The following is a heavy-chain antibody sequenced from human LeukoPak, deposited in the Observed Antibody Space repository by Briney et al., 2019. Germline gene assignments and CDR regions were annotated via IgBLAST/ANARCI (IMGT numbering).Heavy chain of an antibody. J-gene: IGHJ3*02. D-gene: IGHD2-15*01. CDR1: GGSLSGYY. CDR2: IYTSGST. V-gene: IGHV4-59*10. Sequence: PSETLSLTCAIYGGSLSGYYWSWIRQPPGKGLEWIGRIYTSGSTNYNPSLKSRVTMSVDTSKNQFSLKLSSVTAADTAVYYCARDRRQDHDAFDIWGQGTMVTVSS. CDR3: ARDRRQDHDAFDI.